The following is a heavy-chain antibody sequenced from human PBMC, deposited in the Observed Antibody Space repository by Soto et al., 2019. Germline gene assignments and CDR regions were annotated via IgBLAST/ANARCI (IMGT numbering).Heavy chain of an antibody. D-gene: IGHD5-12*01. J-gene: IGHJ3*02. CDR2: ISYDGSNK. V-gene: IGHV3-30*18. CDR3: AKDREMATITGAFDI. Sequence: GGSLRLSCAASGFTFSSYGMHWGRQAPGKGLEWVAVISYDGSNKYYADSVKGRFTISRDNSKNALYLQMNSLRAEDTAVYYCAKDREMATITGAFDIWGQGTMVTVSS. CDR1: GFTFSSYG.